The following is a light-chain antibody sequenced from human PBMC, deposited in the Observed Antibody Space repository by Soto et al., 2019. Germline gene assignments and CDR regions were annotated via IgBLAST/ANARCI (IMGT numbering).Light chain of an antibody. CDR3: ISYTGSSTLV. J-gene: IGLJ2*01. Sequence: QSVLTQPASVSGSPGQSITISCIGTSSDVGSYKYVSWYQQQPGKAPKLLIYEVSNRPSGISIRFSGAKSGNTASLTISGLHAEDEADYYCISYTGSSTLVFGGGTKVTVL. CDR1: SSDVGSYKY. V-gene: IGLV2-14*01. CDR2: EVS.